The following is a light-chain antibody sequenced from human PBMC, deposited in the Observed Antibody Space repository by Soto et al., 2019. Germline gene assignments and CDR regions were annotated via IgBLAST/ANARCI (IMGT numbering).Light chain of an antibody. CDR2: DVS. J-gene: IGLJ1*01. Sequence: QCALTQPASVSGSPGQSSTISCTGTSSDVGGYNYVSWYQQHPGKAPKLMIYDVSIRPSGVSNRFSGSKSGNTASLTISGLQAEDEADYYCSSYTSSSTLDVFGTGTKVTVL. CDR3: SSYTSSSTLDV. CDR1: SSDVGGYNY. V-gene: IGLV2-14*01.